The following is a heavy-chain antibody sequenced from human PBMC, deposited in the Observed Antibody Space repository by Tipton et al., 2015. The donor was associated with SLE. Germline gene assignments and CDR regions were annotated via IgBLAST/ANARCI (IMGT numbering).Heavy chain of an antibody. D-gene: IGHD1-14*01. CDR1: GGSISRIGYY. V-gene: IGHV4-31*03. Sequence: LRLSCTVSGGSISRIGYYWSWIRQHPGKGLEWIGYIYHTGSTYYNPSLESRLTISIDTSKNQFSLRLTSMTPADTASYYCARARRTTSSHFDYWGQGTLVTVSS. CDR3: ARARRTTSSHFDY. CDR2: IYHTGST. J-gene: IGHJ4*02.